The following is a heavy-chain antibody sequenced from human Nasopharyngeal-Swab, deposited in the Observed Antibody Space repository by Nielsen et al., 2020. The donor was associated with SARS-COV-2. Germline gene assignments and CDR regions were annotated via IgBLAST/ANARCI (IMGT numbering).Heavy chain of an antibody. D-gene: IGHD1-1*01. Sequence: WGRQAPGQGLEWMGWISAYNGNTNYAQKLQGRVTMTTDTSTSTAYMELRSLRSDDTAVYYCARGRTTGSGGYYYGMDVWGQGTTVTVSS. J-gene: IGHJ6*02. CDR2: ISAYNGNT. V-gene: IGHV1-18*01. CDR3: ARGRTTGSGGYYYGMDV.